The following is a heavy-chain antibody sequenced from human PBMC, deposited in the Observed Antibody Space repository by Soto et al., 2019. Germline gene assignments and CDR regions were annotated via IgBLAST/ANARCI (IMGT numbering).Heavy chain of an antibody. J-gene: IGHJ4*02. CDR2: IIPILGIA. CDR1: GGTFSSYT. CDR3: ARMGMVRGVSFDY. Sequence: QVQLVQSGAEVKKPGSSVNVSCKASGGTFSSYTISWVRQAPGQGLEWMGRIIPILGIANYAQKFQGRVTITADKSTSTAYMELSSLRSEDTAVYYCARMGMVRGVSFDYWGQGTLVTVSS. V-gene: IGHV1-69*02. D-gene: IGHD3-10*01.